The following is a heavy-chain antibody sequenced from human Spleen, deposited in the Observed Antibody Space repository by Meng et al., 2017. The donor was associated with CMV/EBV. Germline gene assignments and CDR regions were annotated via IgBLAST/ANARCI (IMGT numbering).Heavy chain of an antibody. CDR1: AGSIGSGDFY. D-gene: IGHD7-27*01. CDR3: ARGASNWGRWYFDL. J-gene: IGHJ2*01. CDR2: IYYSGRT. Sequence: SAGSIGSGDFYWSWLRQPPGKGLEFIGYIYYSGRTYCKPSLNSRASMSVDTSKNQFSLTLTSVTAADTAVYYCARGASNWGRWYFDLWGRGTLVTVSS. V-gene: IGHV4-30-4*08.